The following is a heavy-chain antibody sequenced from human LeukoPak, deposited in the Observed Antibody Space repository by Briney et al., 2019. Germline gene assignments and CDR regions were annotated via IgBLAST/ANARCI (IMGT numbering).Heavy chain of an antibody. CDR3: ARDSGAAAPWFDP. Sequence: SETLSLTCAVSGGXINNYYCSWIRQPPGKGLELIVYIYYTGTTDYNPSLKSRVTISVDTSKNQFSLKLSSVTAADTAVYYCARDSGAAAPWFDPWGQGTLVTVSS. CDR1: GGXINNYY. D-gene: IGHD6-13*01. CDR2: IYYTGTT. J-gene: IGHJ5*02. V-gene: IGHV4-59*01.